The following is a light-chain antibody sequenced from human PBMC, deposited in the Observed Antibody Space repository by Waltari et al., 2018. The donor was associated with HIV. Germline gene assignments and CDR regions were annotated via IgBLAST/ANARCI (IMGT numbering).Light chain of an antibody. CDR2: EVS. J-gene: IGLJ2*01. Sequence: QSALTQPASVSGSPGQSITISCTGTSRDVGGYNYVSWNQQHPGKAPKLMIYEVSNRPVGVSNRFSGSKSGNTASLTSSGLQAEDEADYYCSSYTSSSTHVVFGGGTKLTVL. CDR1: SRDVGGYNY. V-gene: IGLV2-14*01. CDR3: SSYTSSSTHVV.